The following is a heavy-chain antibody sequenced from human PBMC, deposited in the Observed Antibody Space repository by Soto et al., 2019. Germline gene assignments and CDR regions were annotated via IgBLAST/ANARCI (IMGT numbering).Heavy chain of an antibody. J-gene: IGHJ4*02. Sequence: SETLSLTCAVYGGSFNGYYWSWIRQPPGKGLEWIGEINHSGSTNYNPSLKSRVTISLDTSKNQFSLKLSSVTAADTAVYYCARGRQYFNDSSGYYLDYWGQGTLVTVSS. V-gene: IGHV4-34*01. D-gene: IGHD3-22*01. CDR1: GGSFNGYY. CDR2: INHSGST. CDR3: ARGRQYFNDSSGYYLDY.